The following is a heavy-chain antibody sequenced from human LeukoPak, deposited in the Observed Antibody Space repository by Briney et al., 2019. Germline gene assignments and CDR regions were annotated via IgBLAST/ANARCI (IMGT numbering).Heavy chain of an antibody. CDR1: GGSFSGYY. Sequence: PSETLSLTCAVYGGSFSGYYWSWIRQPPGKGLEWIGEINHSGSTNYNPSLKSRVTISVDTSKNQFSLKLSSVTAADTAVYYCARGYPHNWFDPWGQGTLVTVSS. J-gene: IGHJ5*02. V-gene: IGHV4-34*01. CDR3: ARGYPHNWFDP. CDR2: INHSGST.